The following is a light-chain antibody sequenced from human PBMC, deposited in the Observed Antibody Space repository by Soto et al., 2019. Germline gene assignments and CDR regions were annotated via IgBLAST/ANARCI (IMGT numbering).Light chain of an antibody. CDR1: QGIRND. CDR2: AAS. V-gene: IGKV1-6*01. J-gene: IGKJ1*01. Sequence: AIQMTQSPSSLSASVGDRVTITCRASQGIRNDLDWFQQKPGKAPKLLIYAASNLQSGVPARFSGSGSGTDFTLTISSLQPEDFATYYCQQFIDGWTFGQGTKVEIK. CDR3: QQFIDGWT.